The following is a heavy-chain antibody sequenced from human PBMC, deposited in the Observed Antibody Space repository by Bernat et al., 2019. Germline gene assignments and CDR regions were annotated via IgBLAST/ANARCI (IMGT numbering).Heavy chain of an antibody. CDR3: ARQRYYDFWSGYQPHFDY. CDR1: GGSISSYY. V-gene: IGHV4-59*08. J-gene: IGHJ4*02. D-gene: IGHD3-3*01. Sequence: QVQLQESGPGLVKPSETLSLTCTVSGGSISSYYWSWIRQPPGKGLEWIGYIYYSGSTNYNPSLKSRVTISVDTSKNQFSLKLSSVTAADTAVYYCARQRYYDFWSGYQPHFDYWGQGTLVTVSS. CDR2: IYYSGST.